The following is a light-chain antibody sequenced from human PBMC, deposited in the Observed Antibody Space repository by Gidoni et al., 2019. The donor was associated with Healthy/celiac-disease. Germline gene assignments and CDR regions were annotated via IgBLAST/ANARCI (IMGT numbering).Light chain of an antibody. V-gene: IGLV1-47*02. Sequence: QSVLTQPPSPSGTPGQRVTISCSGSSSNIGSNYVYWYQQLPGTAPKLLIYSNNQRPSGVPDRFSGSKSGTSASLAISGLRSEDEADYYCAAWDDSLSGFVVFGGGTKLTVL. CDR1: SSNIGSNY. CDR2: SNN. CDR3: AAWDDSLSGFVV. J-gene: IGLJ2*01.